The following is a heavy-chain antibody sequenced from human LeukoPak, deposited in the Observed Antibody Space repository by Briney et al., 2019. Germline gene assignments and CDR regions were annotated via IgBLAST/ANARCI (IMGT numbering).Heavy chain of an antibody. D-gene: IGHD3-10*01. CDR2: FDPEDGET. J-gene: IGHJ6*02. CDR3: ATDPTMVRGPYYYYYGMDV. V-gene: IGHV1-24*01. CDR1: GYTLTELS. Sequence: ASVTVSCKVSGYTLTELSMHWVRQAPGKGLEWMGGFDPEDGETIYAQKFQGRVTMTEDTSTDTAYMELSSLRSEDTAVYYCATDPTMVRGPYYYYYGMDVWGQGTTVTVSS.